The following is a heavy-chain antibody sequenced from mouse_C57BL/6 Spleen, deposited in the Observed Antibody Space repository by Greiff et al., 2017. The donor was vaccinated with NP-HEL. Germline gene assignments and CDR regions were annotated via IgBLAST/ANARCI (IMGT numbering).Heavy chain of an antibody. Sequence: VQLQQSGAELVRPGSSVKLSCKASGYTFTSYWMDWVKQRPGQGLEWIGNIYPSDSETHYNQKFKDKATLTVDKSSSTAYMQLSSLTSEDSAVYYCALTYGSSYEWLAYWGQGTLVTVSA. D-gene: IGHD1-1*01. J-gene: IGHJ3*01. CDR1: GYTFTSYW. V-gene: IGHV1-61*01. CDR2: IYPSDSET. CDR3: ALTYGSSYEWLAY.